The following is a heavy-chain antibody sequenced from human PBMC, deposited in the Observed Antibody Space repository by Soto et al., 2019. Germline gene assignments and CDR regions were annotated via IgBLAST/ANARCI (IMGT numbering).Heavy chain of an antibody. J-gene: IGHJ4*02. CDR3: ARWLGYGPHFDY. CDR1: GFTFRDSP. CDR2: ITSNGDHT. D-gene: IGHD5-12*01. Sequence: GGSLRLSCAASGFTFRDSPMTWVRQAPGQGLEYLSSITSNGDHTFYADSVKGRFTISRDNSQGMLFLQMNCLRAEDTAVYYCARWLGYGPHFDYWGQGTLVTVSS. V-gene: IGHV3-23*01.